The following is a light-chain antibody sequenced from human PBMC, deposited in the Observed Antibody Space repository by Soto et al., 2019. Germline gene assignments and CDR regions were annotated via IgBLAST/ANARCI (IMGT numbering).Light chain of an antibody. CDR2: DAS. V-gene: IGKV3-11*01. CDR1: QSVTNF. J-gene: IGKJ2*01. CDR3: QQRSNRPYT. Sequence: EIVLTQSPTTLSLSPGERATLSCRASQSVTNFLAWYQQKPNQAPRLLIYDASNRATGIPARFSGSGSGTDFTLSISSLEPEDFADYYCQQRSNRPYTFGQGTRLEIK.